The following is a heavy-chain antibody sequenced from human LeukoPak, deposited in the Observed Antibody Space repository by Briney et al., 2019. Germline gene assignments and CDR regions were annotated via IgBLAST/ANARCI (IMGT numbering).Heavy chain of an antibody. CDR3: ARRGSMIEGWFDP. Sequence: SETLSLTCTVSGGSISSGGYYWSWIRQPPGKGLEWIGYIYYSGSTNYNPSLKSRVTISVDTSKNQFSLKLSSVTAADTAVYYCARRGSMIEGWFDPWGQGTLVTVSS. V-gene: IGHV4-61*08. CDR2: IYYSGST. J-gene: IGHJ5*02. CDR1: GGSISSGGYY. D-gene: IGHD3-22*01.